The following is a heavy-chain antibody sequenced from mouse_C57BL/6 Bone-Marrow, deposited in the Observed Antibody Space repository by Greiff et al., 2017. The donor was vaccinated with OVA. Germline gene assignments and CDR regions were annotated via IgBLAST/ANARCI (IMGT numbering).Heavy chain of an antibody. CDR3: TTCITTLPRYYFDY. V-gene: IGHV14-4*01. J-gene: IGHJ2*01. D-gene: IGHD1-1*01. Sequence: VQLQQSGAELVRPGASVKLSCTASGFNIKDDYMHWVKQRPEQGLEWIGWIDPENGDTEYASKFQGKATITADTSSNTAYLQLSSLTSEDTAVYYCTTCITTLPRYYFDYWGQGTTLTVSS. CDR1: GFNIKDDY. CDR2: IDPENGDT.